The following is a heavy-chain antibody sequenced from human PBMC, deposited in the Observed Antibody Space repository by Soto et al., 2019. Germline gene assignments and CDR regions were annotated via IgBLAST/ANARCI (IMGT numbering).Heavy chain of an antibody. Sequence: EVQLLESGGGLIQPGGSLRLSCAVSGFTFSNYAMSWVRQAPGKGLEWVSTISVGGSAFYADSVKGRFTISRDNSKNKLFLEMNSLRAEDTARYICAKRAPDTYYFDYWGQGTLVTVS. CDR2: ISVGGSA. J-gene: IGHJ4*02. V-gene: IGHV3-23*01. D-gene: IGHD2-2*02. CDR3: AKRAPDTYYFDY. CDR1: GFTFSNYA.